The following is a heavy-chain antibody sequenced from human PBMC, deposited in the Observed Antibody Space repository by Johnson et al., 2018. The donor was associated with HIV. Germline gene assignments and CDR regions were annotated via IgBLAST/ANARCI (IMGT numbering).Heavy chain of an antibody. V-gene: IGHV3-48*04. CDR1: GFTFSSYW. D-gene: IGHD6-13*01. CDR3: AKGGEVWYGAFDF. J-gene: IGHJ3*01. Sequence: EQLVESGGGLVQPGGSLRLSCAASGFTFSSYWMSWVRQAPGKGLEWVSYISSSGNTIYYADSVKGRVTISRDNAKKSLYLQMNSLRAEDTAVYYCAKGGEVWYGAFDFWGQGTMAIVSS. CDR2: ISSSGNTI.